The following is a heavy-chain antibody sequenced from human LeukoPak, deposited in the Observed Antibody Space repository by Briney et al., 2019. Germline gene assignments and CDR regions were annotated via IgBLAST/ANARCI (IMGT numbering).Heavy chain of an antibody. D-gene: IGHD6-6*01. Sequence: GGSLRLSCAASGFTFSSYWMSWVRQAPGKGLEWVANIKQDGSEKYYVDSVKGRFTISRDNAKNSLYLQMNSLRAEDTAVYYCAREGIAARPAFYDYWGQGTLVTVSS. CDR2: IKQDGSEK. CDR3: AREGIAARPAFYDY. J-gene: IGHJ4*02. V-gene: IGHV3-7*01. CDR1: GFTFSSYW.